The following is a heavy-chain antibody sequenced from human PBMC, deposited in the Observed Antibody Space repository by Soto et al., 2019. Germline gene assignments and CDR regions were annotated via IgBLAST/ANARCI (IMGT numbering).Heavy chain of an antibody. Sequence: SETLSLTCTVSGGSMSRYYWSWIRQPPGKELQYIGYIYYSGSTNYNPSLKSRVTISDDTSTNQFSLTLSSVTAADTAVYYCARGWCVREEYVMDVWGQGTTVTVSS. CDR2: IYYSGST. CDR1: GGSMSRYY. V-gene: IGHV4-59*08. CDR3: ARGWCVREEYVMDV. J-gene: IGHJ6*02. D-gene: IGHD2-8*01.